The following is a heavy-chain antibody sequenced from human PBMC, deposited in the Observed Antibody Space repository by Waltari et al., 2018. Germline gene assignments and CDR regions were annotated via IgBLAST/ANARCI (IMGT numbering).Heavy chain of an antibody. CDR3: ASIYSSSFRGYYYYGMDV. J-gene: IGHJ6*02. D-gene: IGHD6-6*01. Sequence: EVQLVESGGGLVQPGGSLRLSCAASGFTFSSYSMNWVRQAPGKGLEVVSYISSSSSTIYYAYSVKGRFTISRDNAKNSLYLQMNSLRAEDTAVYYCASIYSSSFRGYYYYGMDVWGQGTTVTVSS. V-gene: IGHV3-48*01. CDR1: GFTFSSYS. CDR2: ISSSSSTI.